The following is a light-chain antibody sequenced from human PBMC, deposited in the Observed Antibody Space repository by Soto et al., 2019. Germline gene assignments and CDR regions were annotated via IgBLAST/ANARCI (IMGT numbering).Light chain of an antibody. V-gene: IGKV3-20*01. J-gene: IGKJ1*01. CDR2: GAS. CDR1: QSVSNNY. Sequence: TVVSQSLRTLSVSKGERATLSCRASQSVSNNYLAWYQQKPGQAPRLLIYGASNRATGIPDRFSGSGSGTDFTLTISRLEPEDFAVYYCQQYGSSGTFGQGTKVAIK. CDR3: QQYGSSGT.